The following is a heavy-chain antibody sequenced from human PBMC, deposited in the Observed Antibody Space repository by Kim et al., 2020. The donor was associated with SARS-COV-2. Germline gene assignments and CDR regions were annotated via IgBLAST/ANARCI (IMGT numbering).Heavy chain of an antibody. V-gene: IGHV5-51*01. D-gene: IGHD1-20*01. Sequence: STSFQGQVTISVDKSISTAYLQWSSLKASDTAMYFCARRGVTGTIHFFDYWGQGTLVTVSS. J-gene: IGHJ4*02. CDR3: ARRGVTGTIHFFDY.